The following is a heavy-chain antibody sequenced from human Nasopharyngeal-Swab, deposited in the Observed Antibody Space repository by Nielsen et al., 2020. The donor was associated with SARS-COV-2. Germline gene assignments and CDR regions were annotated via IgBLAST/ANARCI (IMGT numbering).Heavy chain of an antibody. V-gene: IGHV3-33*01. CDR3: ASGGGIGCSGGSRYSSLWYYYYMDV. J-gene: IGHJ6*03. Sequence: WIRQPPGKGLEWVAVIWYDGSNKYYADSVKGRFTISRDNSKNTLYLQMNSLRAEDTAVYYCASGGGIGCSGGSRYSSLWYYYYMDVWGKGTTVTVSS. D-gene: IGHD2-15*01. CDR2: IWYDGSNK.